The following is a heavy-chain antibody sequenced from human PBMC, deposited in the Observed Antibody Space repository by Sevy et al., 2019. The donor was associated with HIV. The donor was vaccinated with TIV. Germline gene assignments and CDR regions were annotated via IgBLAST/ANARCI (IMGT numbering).Heavy chain of an antibody. V-gene: IGHV3-7*01. D-gene: IGHD4-4*01. Sequence: GGSLRLSCAGSGFTFSSYWMSWVRQAPGKGLEWVANIKQDGRGKNYVDTVKGRFTISGDNAKNSLYLQMNSLRAEDTAVYYCARDPFSKADYWGQGTLVTVSS. CDR3: ARDPFSKADY. CDR1: GFTFSSYW. J-gene: IGHJ4*02. CDR2: IKQDGRGK.